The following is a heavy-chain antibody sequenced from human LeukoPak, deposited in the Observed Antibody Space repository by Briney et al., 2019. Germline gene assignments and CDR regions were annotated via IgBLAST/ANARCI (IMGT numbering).Heavy chain of an antibody. CDR2: IYSSGST. CDR1: GSSLSSGQYY. CDR3: ARGGASMDFHY. J-gene: IGHJ4*02. V-gene: IGHV4-30-4*01. Sequence: SETLSLTCTVSGSSLSSGQYYCNWIRQPPGKGLGWIGYIYSSGSTYYTPSINSRATISGETSKTQFSLNLTSVTAADTAVYYCARGGASMDFHYWGQGPLDTVSS. D-gene: IGHD2/OR15-2a*01.